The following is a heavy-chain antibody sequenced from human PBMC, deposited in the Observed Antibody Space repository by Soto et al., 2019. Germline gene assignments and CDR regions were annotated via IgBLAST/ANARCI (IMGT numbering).Heavy chain of an antibody. Sequence: ASVKVSCKASGYTFTSYGISRVRQAPGQGLEWMGWISAYNGNTNYAQKLQGRVTMTTDTSTSTAYMELRSLRSDDTAVYYCARDPRYYGSGTPPLGVWGKGTTVTVSS. CDR3: ARDPRYYGSGTPPLGV. CDR1: GYTFTSYG. CDR2: ISAYNGNT. J-gene: IGHJ6*04. V-gene: IGHV1-18*01. D-gene: IGHD3-10*01.